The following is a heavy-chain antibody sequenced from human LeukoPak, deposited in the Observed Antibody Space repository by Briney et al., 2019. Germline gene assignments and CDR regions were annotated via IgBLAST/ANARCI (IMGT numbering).Heavy chain of an antibody. CDR2: IRSNAYRGTT. V-gene: IGHV3-49*04. Sequence: PGGSLRLSCTTSGFTVGDHAMSWVRQAPGKGLEWVGFIRSNAYRGTTEYAASVKGRFTISRDDSKSVVYLQMNSLKSEDTAVYYCSRRPIQLWVRNGMDVWGQGTTVTVSS. CDR1: GFTVGDHA. D-gene: IGHD5-18*01. J-gene: IGHJ6*02. CDR3: SRRPIQLWVRNGMDV.